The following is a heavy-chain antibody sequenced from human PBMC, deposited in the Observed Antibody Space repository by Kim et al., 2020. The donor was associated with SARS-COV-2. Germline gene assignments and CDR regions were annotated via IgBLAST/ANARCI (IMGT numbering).Heavy chain of an antibody. CDR2: ISSNGGST. CDR1: GFTFSSYA. V-gene: IGHV3-64*01. J-gene: IGHJ6*02. Sequence: GGSLILSCAASGFTFSSYAMHWVRQAPGKGLEYVSAISSNGGSTYYANSVKGRFTISRDNSKNTLYLQMGSLRAEDMAVYYCARGRKDYYGSGSYYSSSYYYYYYGMDVWGQGATVTVSS. CDR3: ARGRKDYYGSGSYYSSSYYYYYYGMDV. D-gene: IGHD3-10*01.